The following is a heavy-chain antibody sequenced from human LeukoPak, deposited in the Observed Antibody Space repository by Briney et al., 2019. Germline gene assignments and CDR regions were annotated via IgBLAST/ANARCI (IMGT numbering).Heavy chain of an antibody. CDR3: ARSSGYVDY. D-gene: IGHD2-15*01. V-gene: IGHV3-74*01. CDR1: GFTFSSHW. J-gene: IGHJ4*02. CDR2: IDGDGSTT. Sequence: PGGSLRLSCAASGFTFSSHWMHWVRQAPGKGLVWVSRIDGDGSTTSYADSVKGRFIISRDNAKNTLYLQMNSLRAEDTAVYHCARSSGYVDYWGQGTLVTVSS.